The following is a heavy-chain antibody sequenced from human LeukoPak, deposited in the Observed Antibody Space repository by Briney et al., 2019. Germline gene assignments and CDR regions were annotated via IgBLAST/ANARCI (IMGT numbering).Heavy chain of an antibody. J-gene: IGHJ6*02. V-gene: IGHV1-18*01. Sequence: ASVMVSCKASGYTFTSYGISWVRQAPGQGLEWMGWISAYNGNTNYAQKLQGRVTMTTDTSTSTAYMELRSLRSDDTAVYYCARGPIVVVPAATSGAAAGAYYYYGMDVWGQGTTVTVSS. D-gene: IGHD2-2*01. CDR2: ISAYNGNT. CDR3: ARGPIVVVPAATSGAAAGAYYYYGMDV. CDR1: GYTFTSYG.